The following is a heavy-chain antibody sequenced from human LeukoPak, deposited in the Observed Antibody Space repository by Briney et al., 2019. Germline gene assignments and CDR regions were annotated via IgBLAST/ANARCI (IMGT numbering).Heavy chain of an antibody. V-gene: IGHV3-53*01. CDR2: IYSGGST. J-gene: IGHJ4*02. D-gene: IGHD5-24*01. Sequence: SGGSLRLSCAASGFTVSSNYMSWVRQAPGKGLEWVSVIYSGGSTYYADSVKGRFTISRDNSKNTLYLQMNSLRAEDTAVYYCARAATITRFGYWGQGTLVTVSS. CDR1: GFTVSSNY. CDR3: ARAATITRFGY.